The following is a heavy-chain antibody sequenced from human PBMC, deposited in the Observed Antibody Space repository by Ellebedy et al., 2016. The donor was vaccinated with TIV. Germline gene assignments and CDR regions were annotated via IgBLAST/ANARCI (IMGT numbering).Heavy chain of an antibody. CDR3: TKALGDTRYFDL. CDR1: GFMFSSYA. J-gene: IGHJ2*01. CDR2: INHSGST. Sequence: ESLKISCAATGFMFSSYAMTWIRQPPGKGLEWIGEINHSGSTNYNPSLKSRVTIAVDTSKSWFSLKLSSVTAADTAVYYCTKALGDTRYFDLWGRGTLVTVSS. V-gene: IGHV4-34*01. D-gene: IGHD3-16*01.